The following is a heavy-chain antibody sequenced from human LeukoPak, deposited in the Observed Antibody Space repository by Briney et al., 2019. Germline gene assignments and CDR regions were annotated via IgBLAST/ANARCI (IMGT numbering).Heavy chain of an antibody. CDR3: AIQRIVQNWFDP. D-gene: IGHD2/OR15-2a*01. J-gene: IGHJ5*02. CDR2: ISACNGNT. CDR1: GYTFTSYG. Sequence: ASVKVSCKASGYTFTSYGISWVRQAPGQGLEWMGWISACNGNTNYAQKLQGRVTMTTDTSTSTAYMELSSLRSEDTAVYYCAIQRIVQNWFDPWGQGTLVTVSS. V-gene: IGHV1-18*01.